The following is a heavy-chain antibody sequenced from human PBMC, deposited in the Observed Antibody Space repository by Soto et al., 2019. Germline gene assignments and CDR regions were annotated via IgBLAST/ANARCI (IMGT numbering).Heavy chain of an antibody. J-gene: IGHJ4*02. V-gene: IGHV4-30-4*01. CDR2: IYYSGST. Sequence: PSETLSLTCTVSGGSISSGDYYWSWIRQPPGKGLEWIGYIYYSGSTYYNPSLKSRVTISVDTSKNQFSLKLSSVTAADTAVYYCARTPLYGDYGSLSFMDYWCQGTLVTVSS. CDR1: GGSISSGDYY. CDR3: ARTPLYGDYGSLSFMDY. D-gene: IGHD4-17*01.